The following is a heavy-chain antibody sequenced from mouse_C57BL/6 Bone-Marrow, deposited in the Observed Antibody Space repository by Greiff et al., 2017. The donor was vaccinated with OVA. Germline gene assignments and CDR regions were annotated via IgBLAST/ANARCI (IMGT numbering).Heavy chain of an antibody. D-gene: IGHD2-1*01. Sequence: EVQLVESGGGLVQPGGSLKLSCAASGFTFSDYYMYWVRQTPEKRLEWVAYISNGGGSTYYPDTVKGRFTISRDNAKNTLYLQMSRLKSEDTAMYYCARHLYRGYFDVWGTGTTVTVSS. CDR2: ISNGGGST. J-gene: IGHJ1*03. V-gene: IGHV5-12*01. CDR1: GFTFSDYY. CDR3: ARHLYRGYFDV.